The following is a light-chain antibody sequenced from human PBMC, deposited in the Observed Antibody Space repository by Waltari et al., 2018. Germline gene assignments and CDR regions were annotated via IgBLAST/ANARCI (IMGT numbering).Light chain of an antibody. CDR1: ISDIGSYEY. CDR3: GSYTAGSALYV. V-gene: IGLV2-14*03. CDR2: DVP. J-gene: IGLJ1*01. Sequence: QSAPSQPASVSGSPGQSITISCTGAISDIGSYEYVSWYQQHPGRVPRLIIFDVPKRPSCVSSRFSGSKSANPASLTISGLQAEDEADYYCGSYTAGSALYVLGTGT.